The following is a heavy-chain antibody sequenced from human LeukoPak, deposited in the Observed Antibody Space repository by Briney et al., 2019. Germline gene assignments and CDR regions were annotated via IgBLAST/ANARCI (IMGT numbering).Heavy chain of an antibody. CDR3: ARDGSYYGQFYFDY. Sequence: GGSLRLSCATTGFTFKAYTMNWVRQTPGKGLQWVSSITSTSSFIYYADSVKGRFTISRDNDKNSLYLQMSSLKAEDTGVYICARDGSYYGQFYFDYWGLGTLVTVSS. V-gene: IGHV3-21*06. J-gene: IGHJ4*02. CDR1: GFTFKAYT. D-gene: IGHD1-26*01. CDR2: ITSTSSFI.